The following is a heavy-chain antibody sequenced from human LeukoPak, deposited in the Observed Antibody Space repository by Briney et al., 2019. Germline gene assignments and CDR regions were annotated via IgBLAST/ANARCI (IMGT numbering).Heavy chain of an antibody. V-gene: IGHV1-18*01. CDR1: GYTFTTYG. D-gene: IGHD5-12*01. J-gene: IGHJ4*02. Sequence: GASVKVSCKASGYTFTTYGITWVRQAPGQRLEWMGWISAYNGNTKYAQKFQGRVSMTADTSTSTAYMELRSLRSDDTAVYYCAREGRQASGYDWMGGEFDYWGQGTLVTVSS. CDR2: ISAYNGNT. CDR3: AREGRQASGYDWMGGEFDY.